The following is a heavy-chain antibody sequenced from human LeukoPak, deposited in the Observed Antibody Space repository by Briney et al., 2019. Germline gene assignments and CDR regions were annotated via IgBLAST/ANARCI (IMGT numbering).Heavy chain of an antibody. J-gene: IGHJ4*02. CDR1: GGSFSGYY. V-gene: IGHV4-34*01. CDR3: ARRLRTYYYGSGSYYDY. D-gene: IGHD3-10*01. Sequence: NASETLSLTCAVYGGSFSGYYWSWIRQPPGKGLEWIGEINHSGSTNYNPSLKSRVTISVDTSKNQFSLKLSSVTAADTVVYYCARRLRTYYYGSGSYYDYWGQGTLVTVSS. CDR2: INHSGST.